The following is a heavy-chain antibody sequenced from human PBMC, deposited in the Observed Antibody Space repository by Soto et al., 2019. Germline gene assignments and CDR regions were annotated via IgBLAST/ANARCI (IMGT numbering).Heavy chain of an antibody. CDR2: ISYDGSNK. Sequence: GGSLRLSCAASGFTFSSYGMHWVRQAPGKGLEWVAVISYDGSNKYYADSVKGRFTISRDNSKNTLYLQMNSLRAEDTAVYYWAKESSYDSSGYNPFDYWGQGTLVTVSS. D-gene: IGHD3-22*01. CDR1: GFTFSSYG. J-gene: IGHJ4*02. V-gene: IGHV3-30*18. CDR3: AKESSYDSSGYNPFDY.